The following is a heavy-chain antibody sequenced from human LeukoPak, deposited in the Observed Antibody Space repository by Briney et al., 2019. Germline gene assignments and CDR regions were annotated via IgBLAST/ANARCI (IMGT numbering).Heavy chain of an antibody. V-gene: IGHV3-21*01. CDR1: GFTFSSYS. Sequence: PGGSLRLSRAASGFTFSSYSMNWVRQAPGKGLEWVSSISSSSSYIYYADSVKGRFTISRDNAKNSLYLQMNSLRAEDTAVYYCARDKYYYDSRMDYWGQGTLVTVSS. CDR2: ISSSSSYI. CDR3: ARDKYYYDSRMDY. D-gene: IGHD3-22*01. J-gene: IGHJ4*02.